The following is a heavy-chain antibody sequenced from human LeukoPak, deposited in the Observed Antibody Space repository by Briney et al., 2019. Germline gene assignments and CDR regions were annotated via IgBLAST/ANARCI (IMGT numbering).Heavy chain of an antibody. Sequence: SQTLSLTFAISGDSVSSNTASWSWLRQSPSRGLEWLGRTYFRSKWYNYYAVSVKSRIAINGDTSKDQFSLLLYSVTPEDTAVYYCAREVATDAAHNWFDPWGQGTLVTVSS. D-gene: IGHD4-23*01. V-gene: IGHV6-1*01. CDR1: GDSVSSNTAS. CDR3: AREVATDAAHNWFDP. J-gene: IGHJ5*02. CDR2: TYFRSKWYN.